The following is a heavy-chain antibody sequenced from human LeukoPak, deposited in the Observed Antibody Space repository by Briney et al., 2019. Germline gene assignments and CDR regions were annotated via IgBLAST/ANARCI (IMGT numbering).Heavy chain of an antibody. CDR1: GFTFTTYG. D-gene: IGHD3-10*01. CDR3: AKADMVRGVIIRFDP. J-gene: IGHJ5*02. V-gene: IGHV3-23*01. CDR2: ISPNGDRT. Sequence: PGGSLRLSCAASGFTFTTYGLNWVRQAPGKGLEWVSGISPNGDRTYYADSVKGRFTISRDNSKNTLYLQMNSLRAEDTAVYYCAKADMVRGVIIRFDPWGQGTLVTVSS.